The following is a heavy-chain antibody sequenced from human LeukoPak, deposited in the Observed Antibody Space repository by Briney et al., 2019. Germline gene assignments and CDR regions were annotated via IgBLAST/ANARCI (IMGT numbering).Heavy chain of an antibody. D-gene: IGHD2/OR15-2a*01. CDR2: IYYTGGT. J-gene: IGHJ5*02. CDR3: ARGPLFFSVTTYYFDYWGKDFLNWFDP. Sequence: SETLSLTCTISGGSISNYYWSWIRQPPGKGLEWIGYIYYTGGTNYNPSLKSRVTISEDTSKNQFSLKLSSVTAADTAVYYCARGPLFFSVTTYYFDYWGKDFLNWFDPWGQGTLVTVSS. CDR1: GGSISNYY. V-gene: IGHV4-59*01.